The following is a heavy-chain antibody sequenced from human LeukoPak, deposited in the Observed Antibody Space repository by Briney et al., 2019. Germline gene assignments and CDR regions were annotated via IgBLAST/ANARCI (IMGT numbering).Heavy chain of an antibody. V-gene: IGHV1-18*01. D-gene: IGHD3-3*01. J-gene: IGHJ5*02. CDR1: GYTFTSYG. CDR2: ISAYNGNT. Sequence: ASVKVSCKASGYTFTSYGISWVRQAPGQGLERMGWISAYNGNTNYAQKLQGRVTMTTDTSTSTAYMELRSLRSDDTAVYYCARDAPYDFWSGPHVFDPWGQGTLVTVSS. CDR3: ARDAPYDFWSGPHVFDP.